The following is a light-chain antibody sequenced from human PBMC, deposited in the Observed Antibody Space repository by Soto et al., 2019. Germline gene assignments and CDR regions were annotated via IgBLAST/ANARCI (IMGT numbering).Light chain of an antibody. CDR1: QTISNY. CDR2: GAK. CDR3: QQCHATPLT. V-gene: IGKV1-39*01. Sequence: DIQMTQSPAVLSAPVGDRVNSTFLASQTISNYLNWYQQKPGKAPNLLIFGAKTLQSGVPSRFSGSGYGTDFTLTITTLQPEDVGIYYCQQCHATPLTCGQGTRREIK. J-gene: IGKJ5*01.